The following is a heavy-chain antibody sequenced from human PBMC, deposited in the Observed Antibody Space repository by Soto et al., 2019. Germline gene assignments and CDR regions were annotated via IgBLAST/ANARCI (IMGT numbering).Heavy chain of an antibody. D-gene: IGHD6-13*01. CDR1: GFTFSTFW. CDR3: ARIPPGWGGGQLVLDY. V-gene: IGHV3-74*01. J-gene: IGHJ4*02. Sequence: EVQLVESGGGLVQPGGSLRLSCAASGFTFSTFWMHWVRQAPGKGLVWVSRINSDGSTTTYADSVKGRFTISRDNAKNTLDLEMNSLGVEAMAVYYCARIPPGWGGGQLVLDYWGQGTLVTVSS. CDR2: INSDGSTT.